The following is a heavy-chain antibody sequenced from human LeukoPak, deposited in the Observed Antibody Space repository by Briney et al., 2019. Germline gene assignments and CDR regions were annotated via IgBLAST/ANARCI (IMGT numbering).Heavy chain of an antibody. CDR3: AKGAGSLGDY. D-gene: IGHD6-19*01. Sequence: GGSLRLSCAASGYTFSSDAMSWVRQAPGKGLEWVSAISGGGGGTFYADSVKGRFVISRDNSKNTLYLQMNSLRVEDTAVYYCAKGAGSLGDYWGQGTLVTVSS. CDR1: GYTFSSDA. CDR2: ISGGGGGT. V-gene: IGHV3-23*01. J-gene: IGHJ4*02.